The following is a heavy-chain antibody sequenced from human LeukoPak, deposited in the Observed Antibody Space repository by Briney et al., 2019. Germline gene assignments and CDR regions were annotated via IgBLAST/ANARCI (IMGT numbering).Heavy chain of an antibody. CDR2: ISSSSSYI. Sequence: GGSLRLSCAASGFTFSDYYMSWIRQAPGKGLEWVSSISSSSSYIYYADSVKGRFTISRDNAKNSLYLQMNSLRAEDTAVYYCARERTSYAYGLGVGYWGQGTLVTVSS. D-gene: IGHD3-16*01. J-gene: IGHJ4*02. CDR1: GFTFSDYY. CDR3: ARERTSYAYGLGVGY. V-gene: IGHV3-11*06.